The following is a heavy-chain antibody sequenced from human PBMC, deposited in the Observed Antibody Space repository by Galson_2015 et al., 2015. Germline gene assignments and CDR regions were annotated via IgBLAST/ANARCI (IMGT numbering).Heavy chain of an antibody. Sequence: SVKVSCKASGYTFTSYYMHWVRQAPGQGLEWMGIINPSGGSTSYAQKFQGRVTMTRDTSTSTVYMELSSLRSEDTAVYYYARAGIVVVVAARGYGDYEFDYWGQGTLVTVSS. D-gene: IGHD2-15*01. V-gene: IGHV1-46*01. CDR3: ARAGIVVVVAARGYGDYEFDY. J-gene: IGHJ4*02. CDR2: INPSGGST. CDR1: GYTFTSYY.